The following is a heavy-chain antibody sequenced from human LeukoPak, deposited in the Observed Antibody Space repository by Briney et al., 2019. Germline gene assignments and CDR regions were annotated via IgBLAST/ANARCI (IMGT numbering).Heavy chain of an antibody. J-gene: IGHJ2*01. CDR1: GFTFTSYI. CDR2: ISSSSSTI. V-gene: IGHV3-48*02. CDR3: ARGRWLSRPWYSDV. Sequence: PGGSLRLSCAASGFTFTSYIVNWVRQAPGKGLEWVSYISSSSSTIYYADSVKGRFTISRDNAKNSLYLQMNSLRDEDTAVYYCARGRWLSRPWYSDVWGRRTLVTVSS. D-gene: IGHD3-22*01.